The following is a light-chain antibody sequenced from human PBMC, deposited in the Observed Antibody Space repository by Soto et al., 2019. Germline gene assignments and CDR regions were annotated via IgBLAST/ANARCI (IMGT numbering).Light chain of an antibody. J-gene: IGKJ5*01. Sequence: EIVLTQSQATLSVSPLERASLXWMASQSVSIHLAWYQQKPGQAPRLLIYDTSTRATGIPARFSGSGSGTEFTLTISSLQSEDFAVYYCQQYSNWPPITFGQGTRLEIK. CDR2: DTS. CDR1: QSVSIH. CDR3: QQYSNWPPIT. V-gene: IGKV3-15*01.